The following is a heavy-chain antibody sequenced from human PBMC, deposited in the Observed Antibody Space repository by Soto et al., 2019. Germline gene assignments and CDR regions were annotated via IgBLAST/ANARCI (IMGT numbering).Heavy chain of an antibody. CDR3: ARRDGGYTYGVDY. Sequence: QVQLVQSGAEVKKPGASVKVSCKASGYTFTSYYIHWVRQAPGHGLEWMGIINPSGGSTTYAQKFQGRVTMTRDTSTSTVYMELSSLTSEDTAVYYCARRDGGYTYGVDYWGQGTLVTVSS. CDR1: GYTFTSYY. J-gene: IGHJ4*02. CDR2: INPSGGST. V-gene: IGHV1-46*01. D-gene: IGHD5-18*01.